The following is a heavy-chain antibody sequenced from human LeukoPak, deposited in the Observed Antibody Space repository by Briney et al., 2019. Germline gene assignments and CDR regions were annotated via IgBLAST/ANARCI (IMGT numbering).Heavy chain of an antibody. CDR2: ILDDGSNK. Sequence: PGGSLRLSCAASGFTFSSYGMHWVRQAPGKGLEWVAVILDDGSNKYYADSVKGRFTISRDNSKNTLYLQMNSLRPEDTAVYYCAKVPEMSGTYYLGYFDPWGQGTLVTVSS. J-gene: IGHJ5*02. D-gene: IGHD1-26*01. CDR1: GFTFSSYG. CDR3: AKVPEMSGTYYLGYFDP. V-gene: IGHV3-30*18.